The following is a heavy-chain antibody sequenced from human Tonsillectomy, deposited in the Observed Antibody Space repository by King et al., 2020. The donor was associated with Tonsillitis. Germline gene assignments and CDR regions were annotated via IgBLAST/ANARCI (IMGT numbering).Heavy chain of an antibody. Sequence: VQLVESGGGVVQPGRSLRLSCVASGFTFSSYGMHWVRQAPGKGLEWMAVISYDGSNKYYADSVKGRFTISRDNSKNTLYLQMNSLRAEDTAVYYCAKGHSWWYGMDVWGQGTTVTVSS. J-gene: IGHJ6*02. D-gene: IGHD6-13*01. CDR2: ISYDGSNK. V-gene: IGHV3-30*18. CDR1: GFTFSSYG. CDR3: AKGHSWWYGMDV.